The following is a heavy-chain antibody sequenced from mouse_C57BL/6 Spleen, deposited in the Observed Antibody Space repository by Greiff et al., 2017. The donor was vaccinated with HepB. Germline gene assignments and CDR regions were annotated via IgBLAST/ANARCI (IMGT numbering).Heavy chain of an antibody. D-gene: IGHD1-1*01. CDR1: GYSFTDYN. CDR2: INPNNGTT. V-gene: IGHV1-39*01. J-gene: IGHJ1*03. CDR3: ARWAGVVDCDFAV. Sequence: VQLQQSGPELVKPGASVKMSCKASGYSFTDYNMNWVKQSNGKSLEWIGVINPNNGTTSYNQKFKGKATLTVDQSSSTAYMQLHSLTSEDSAVYYCARWAGVVDCDFAVWGTGTPVTVSS.